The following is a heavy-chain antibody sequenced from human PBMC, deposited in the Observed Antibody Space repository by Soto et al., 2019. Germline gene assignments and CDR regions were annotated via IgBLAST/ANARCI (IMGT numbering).Heavy chain of an antibody. CDR2: INHSGST. CDR3: ARGLGYCSGGSGPLYYYYYGMDV. V-gene: IGHV4-34*01. Sequence: SETLSLTXAVYGGSFSGYYWSWIRQPPGKGLEWIGEINHSGSTNYNPSLKSRVTISIDTSKNQFSLKLSSVTAADTAVYYCARGLGYCSGGSGPLYYYYYGMDVWGQGTTVTVSS. CDR1: GGSFSGYY. J-gene: IGHJ6*02. D-gene: IGHD2-15*01.